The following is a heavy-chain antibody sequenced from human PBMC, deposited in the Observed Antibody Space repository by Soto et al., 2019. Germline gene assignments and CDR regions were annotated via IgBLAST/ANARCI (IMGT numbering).Heavy chain of an antibody. D-gene: IGHD4-17*01. CDR3: ARAGYGDYGGQYYFDY. J-gene: IGHJ4*02. CDR1: GGSISSYY. Sequence: SETLSLTCTVSGGSISSYYWSWIRQPPGKGLEWIGYIYYSGSTNYNPSLKSRVTISVDTSKNRFSLKLSSVTAADTAVYYCARAGYGDYGGQYYFDYWGQGTLVTVSS. V-gene: IGHV4-59*01. CDR2: IYYSGST.